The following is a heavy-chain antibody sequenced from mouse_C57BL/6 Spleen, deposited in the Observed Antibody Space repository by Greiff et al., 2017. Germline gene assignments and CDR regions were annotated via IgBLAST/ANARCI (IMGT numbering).Heavy chain of an antibody. Sequence: VHVKQSGAELVRPGASVKLSCTASGFNIKDDYMHWVKQRPEQGLEWIGWIDPENGDTEYASKFQGKATITADTSSNTAYLQLSSLTSEDTAVYYCTTSGYYWGQGTTLTVSS. V-gene: IGHV14-4*01. D-gene: IGHD1-3*01. J-gene: IGHJ2*01. CDR3: TTSGYY. CDR1: GFNIKDDY. CDR2: IDPENGDT.